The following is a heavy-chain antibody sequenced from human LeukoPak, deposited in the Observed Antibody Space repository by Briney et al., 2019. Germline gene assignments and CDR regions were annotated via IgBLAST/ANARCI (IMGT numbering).Heavy chain of an antibody. CDR2: IWYDGSNK. CDR1: GFTFSSYG. D-gene: IGHD3-10*01. V-gene: IGHV3-33*01. CDR3: ARVASYYYGSGSPGMDV. Sequence: GGSLRLSCAASGFTFSSYGMHWVRQAPGKGLEWVAVIWYDGSNKYYADSVKGRFTISRDNSKNTLYLRMNSLRAEDTAVYYCARVASYYYGSGSPGMDVWGQGTTVTVSS. J-gene: IGHJ6*02.